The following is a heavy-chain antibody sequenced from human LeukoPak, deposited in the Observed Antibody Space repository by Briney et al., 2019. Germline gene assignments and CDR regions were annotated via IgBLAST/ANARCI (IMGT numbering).Heavy chain of an antibody. CDR2: IYYSGST. CDR3: ARPNSSGYPYYFDY. D-gene: IGHD3-22*01. Sequence: SETLPLTCTVSGGSISSYYWTWIRQPPGKGLEWIGYIYYSGSTNYNPSLKSRVTISVDTSKNQFSLKLTSVTAADTAVYYCARPNSSGYPYYFDYWGQGTLVTVSS. CDR1: GGSISSYY. J-gene: IGHJ4*02. V-gene: IGHV4-59*01.